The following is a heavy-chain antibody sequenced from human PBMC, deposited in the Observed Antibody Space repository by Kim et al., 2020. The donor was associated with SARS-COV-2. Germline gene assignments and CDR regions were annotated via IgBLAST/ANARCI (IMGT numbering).Heavy chain of an antibody. V-gene: IGHV3-23*01. J-gene: IGHJ6*03. CDR2: ISGGGDTI. D-gene: IGHD2-15*01. CDR1: GFTFSDYA. Sequence: GGSLRLSCAASGFTFSDYAMTWVRQAPGKGLEWVSGISGGGDTIYYANSLKGRFTISRDNSKNMLFLQLSSLRAEDTVLYYCVKQYGHPRYSYYMDV. CDR3: VKQYGHPRYSYYMDV.